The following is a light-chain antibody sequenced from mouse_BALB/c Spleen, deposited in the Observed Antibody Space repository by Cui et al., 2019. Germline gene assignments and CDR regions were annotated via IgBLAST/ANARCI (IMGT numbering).Light chain of an antibody. CDR3: QQWSGYPFT. Sequence: DNVLTQSPAIMAASLGQKVTMTCSASSSVSSSYLHWYQQKSGASPKPLIHRTSNLASGVPARFSGSGSGTSYSLTISSVEAEDDATYYCQQWSGYPFTFGAGTKLELK. CDR1: SSVSSSY. J-gene: IGKJ5*01. CDR2: RTS. V-gene: IGKV4-58*01.